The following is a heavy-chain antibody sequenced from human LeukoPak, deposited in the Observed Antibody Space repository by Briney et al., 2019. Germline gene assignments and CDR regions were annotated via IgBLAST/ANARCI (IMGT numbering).Heavy chain of an antibody. CDR1: GFTFSSYW. D-gene: IGHD5-18*01. J-gene: IGHJ4*02. CDR2: IKQDGSEK. Sequence: HPGGSLRLSCAASGFTFSSYWMSWVRQAPGKGLEWVANIKQDGSEKYYVDSVKGRFTISRDNAKNSLYLQMNSLRAEDTAVYYCARGHGYSYLQNFDYWGQGTLVTVSS. CDR3: ARGHGYSYLQNFDY. V-gene: IGHV3-7*01.